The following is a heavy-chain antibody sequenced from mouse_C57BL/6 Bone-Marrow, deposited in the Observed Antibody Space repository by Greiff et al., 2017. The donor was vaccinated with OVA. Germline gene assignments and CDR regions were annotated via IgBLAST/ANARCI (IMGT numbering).Heavy chain of an antibody. CDR2: IDPSDSYT. CDR3: AIRDYYGSSPWFAY. CDR1: GYTFTSYW. Sequence: QVQLQQPGAELVMPGASVKLSCKASGYTFTSYWMHWVKQRPGQGLEWIGEIDPSDSYTNYHQKFKGKSTLTVDKSSSTAYMQLSSLTSEDSAVYYCAIRDYYGSSPWFAYWGQGTLVTVSA. V-gene: IGHV1-69*01. J-gene: IGHJ3*01. D-gene: IGHD1-1*01.